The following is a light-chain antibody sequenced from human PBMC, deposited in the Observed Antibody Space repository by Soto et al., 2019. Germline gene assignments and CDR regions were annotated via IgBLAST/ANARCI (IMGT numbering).Light chain of an antibody. V-gene: IGKV1-12*02. CDR1: QHINSW. CDR2: AAC. CDR3: QQPNTFPFT. Sequence: DIQMTQSPASVSASVGNRVTFTCRASQHINSWLAWYEQKRGKAPKLLIAAACILPSGVPSRFSRSGYGTDVTLTISSLQPEGFATYFYQQPNTFPFTFGPGT. J-gene: IGKJ3*01.